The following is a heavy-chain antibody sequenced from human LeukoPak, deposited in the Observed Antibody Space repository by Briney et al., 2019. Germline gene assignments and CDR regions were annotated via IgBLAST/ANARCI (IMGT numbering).Heavy chain of an antibody. V-gene: IGHV4-39*01. Sequence: PSETLSLTCTVSGGSISSSSYYWGWIRQPPGKGLEWFGSIYYSGSTYYNPSLKRRVTISVDTSKNQFSLKLSSVTAADTAVYYCARRTVVMVLFDYWGQGTLVTVSS. J-gene: IGHJ4*02. CDR3: ARRTVVMVLFDY. D-gene: IGHD2-8*01. CDR2: IYYSGST. CDR1: GGSISSSSYY.